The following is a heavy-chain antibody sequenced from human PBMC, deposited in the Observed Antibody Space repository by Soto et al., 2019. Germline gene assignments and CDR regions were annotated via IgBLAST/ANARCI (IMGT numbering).Heavy chain of an antibody. CDR3: ARRYGGNFDY. J-gene: IGHJ4*02. D-gene: IGHD3-16*01. V-gene: IGHV4-30-4*02. CDR2: IYYFGSX. Sequence: SETLSLTCIVSGGSISSVDHYWSWIRQPPGKCLEWIGYIYYFGSXXYNPSLKXXVTISVDTSNXRFSLXRLSVTAADTAVYYCARRYGGNFDYWGQGTLVTVSS. CDR1: GGSISSVDHY.